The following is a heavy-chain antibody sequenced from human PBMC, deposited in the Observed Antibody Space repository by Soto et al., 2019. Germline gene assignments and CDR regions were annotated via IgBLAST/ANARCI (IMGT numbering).Heavy chain of an antibody. CDR1: GYTFTSYA. D-gene: IGHD4-17*01. Sequence: ASVKVYCKASGYTFTSYAMHWVRQAPGQRLEWMGWINAGNGNTKYSQKFQGRVTITRDTSASTAYMELSSLRSEDTAVYYCARVPVTTYAFDIWGQGTMVTVSS. J-gene: IGHJ3*02. V-gene: IGHV1-3*01. CDR2: INAGNGNT. CDR3: ARVPVTTYAFDI.